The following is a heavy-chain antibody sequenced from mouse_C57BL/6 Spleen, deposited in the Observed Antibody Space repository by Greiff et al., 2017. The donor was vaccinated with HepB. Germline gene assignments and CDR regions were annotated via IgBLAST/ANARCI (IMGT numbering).Heavy chain of an antibody. D-gene: IGHD1-1*01. Sequence: QVQLQQSGPELVKPGASVKISCKASGNAFSSSWMNWVKQRPGTGLEWIGRIYPGDGDTNYNGKFKGKATLTADKSSSTAYMQLSSLTSEGSAVYFCASYAFDYWGQGTTLTVSS. CDR1: GNAFSSSW. CDR2: IYPGDGDT. CDR3: ASYAFDY. J-gene: IGHJ2*01. V-gene: IGHV1-82*01.